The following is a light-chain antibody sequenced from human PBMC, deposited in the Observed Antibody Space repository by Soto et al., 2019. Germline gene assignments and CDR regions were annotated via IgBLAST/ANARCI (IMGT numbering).Light chain of an antibody. J-gene: IGLJ1*01. CDR2: DVS. CDR3: SSYTSTSTYV. Sequence: QSALTQPASVSGSPGQSITISCTGTSSDVGGYNYVSWYQQHPGKAPKLMIYDVSNRPSGVSNRFSGSKSGNTASLTISGLQAEDEADYHCSSYTSTSTYVFGTGTKVTV. CDR1: SSDVGGYNY. V-gene: IGLV2-14*01.